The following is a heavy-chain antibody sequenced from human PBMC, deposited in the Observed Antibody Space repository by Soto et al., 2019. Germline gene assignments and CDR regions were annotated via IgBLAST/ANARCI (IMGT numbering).Heavy chain of an antibody. Sequence: ASVKVSGKASGYTVTSYGISWVRQAPGQGLEWMGWISAYNGNTNYAQKLQGRVTMTTDTSTSTAYMELRSLRSDDTAVYYCARDYQVGATTHPPDWFDPWGKGTLVTVSS. CDR3: ARDYQVGATTHPPDWFDP. D-gene: IGHD1-26*01. J-gene: IGHJ5*02. V-gene: IGHV1-18*01. CDR1: GYTVTSYG. CDR2: ISAYNGNT.